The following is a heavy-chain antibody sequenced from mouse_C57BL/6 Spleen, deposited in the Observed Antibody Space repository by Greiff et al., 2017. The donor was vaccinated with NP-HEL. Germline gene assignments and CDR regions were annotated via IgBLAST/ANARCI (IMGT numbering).Heavy chain of an antibody. V-gene: IGHV1-59*01. J-gene: IGHJ4*01. CDR2: IDPSDSYT. CDR3: AREDRGYAMDY. CDR1: GYTFTSYW. Sequence: VQLQQPGAELVRPGTSVKLSCKASGYTFTSYWMHWVKQRPGQGLEWIGVIDPSDSYTNYNQKFKGKATLTVDTSSSTAYMQLSSLTSEDSAVYYCAREDRGYAMDYWGQGTSVTVSS.